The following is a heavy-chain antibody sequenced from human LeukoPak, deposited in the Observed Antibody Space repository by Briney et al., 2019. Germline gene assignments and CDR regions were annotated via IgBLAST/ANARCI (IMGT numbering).Heavy chain of an antibody. Sequence: ASLKVSCKASGCTFSSYAISWVRQAPGQGLEWMGGIIPTFGTANYAQKFQGRVTITADESTSTAYMELSSLRSEDTPVYYCARADIVVVPAAINWFDPWGQGTLVTVSS. CDR2: IIPTFGTA. CDR1: GCTFSSYA. V-gene: IGHV1-69*13. CDR3: ARADIVVVPAAINWFDP. D-gene: IGHD2-2*02. J-gene: IGHJ5*02.